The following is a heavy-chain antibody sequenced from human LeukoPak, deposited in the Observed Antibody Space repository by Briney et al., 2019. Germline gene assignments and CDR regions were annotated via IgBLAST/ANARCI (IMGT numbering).Heavy chain of an antibody. Sequence: GESLKISCKGSGYSFTNYWIGWVRQMPGKGLEWMGILYPGDSDTRYSPSFQGQVTTSADKSISTAYLQWSSLKASDTAMYYCARKSSGWPGDFNYWGQGTLVTVSS. CDR2: LYPGDSDT. CDR1: GYSFTNYW. V-gene: IGHV5-51*01. CDR3: ARKSSGWPGDFNY. J-gene: IGHJ4*02. D-gene: IGHD6-25*01.